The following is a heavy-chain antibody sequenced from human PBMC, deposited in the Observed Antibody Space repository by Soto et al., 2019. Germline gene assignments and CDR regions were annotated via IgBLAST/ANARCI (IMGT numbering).Heavy chain of an antibody. CDR1: GFNFRMYE. Sequence: GGSLRLSCQASGFNFRMYEMHWVRKAPGKGLEWVSYISSSGLTTYYADFAEGRFTISRDNAKDSLYLHLNSLRVGGTAVYYCARYGTRGDWWGLGTQVTVSS. D-gene: IGHD3-10*01. V-gene: IGHV3-48*03. CDR2: ISSSGLTT. J-gene: IGHJ5*01. CDR3: ARYGTRGDW.